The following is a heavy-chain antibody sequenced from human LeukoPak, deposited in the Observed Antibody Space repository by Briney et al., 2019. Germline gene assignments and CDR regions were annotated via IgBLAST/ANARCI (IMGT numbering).Heavy chain of an antibody. CDR3: ARDSSGWSNWYFDL. CDR2: MFPSGST. CDR1: GGSITGYY. V-gene: IGHV4-4*08. D-gene: IGHD6-19*01. J-gene: IGHJ2*01. Sequence: PLETPSLTCSVSGGSITGYYWNWIRQPPGKGLEWIGYMFPSGSTNYNPSLKSRVTISEDTSKNQVSLKLTSVTAADTAVYYCARDSSGWSNWYFDLWGRGTLVTVSS.